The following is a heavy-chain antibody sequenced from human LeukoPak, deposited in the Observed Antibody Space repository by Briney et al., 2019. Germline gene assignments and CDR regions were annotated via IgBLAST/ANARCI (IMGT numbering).Heavy chain of an antibody. J-gene: IGHJ4*02. CDR3: ARDPRWLTPDCTGTSCYENYFDH. V-gene: IGHV4-38-2*02. CDR1: GYSLSSGYQ. D-gene: IGHD2-2*01. CDR2: YYHSGSA. Sequence: SETLSLTCGVSGYSLSSGYQWAWIRPSPGKGLGGVGSYYHSGSAHYNPSLKSRATISVETSKIQFSLNMCSVTAAHTAVYYCARDPRWLTPDCTGTSCYENYFDHWGQGTLVTVSS.